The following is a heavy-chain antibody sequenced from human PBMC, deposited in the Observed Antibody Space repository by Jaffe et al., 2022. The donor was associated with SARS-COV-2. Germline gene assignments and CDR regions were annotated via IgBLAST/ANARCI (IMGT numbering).Heavy chain of an antibody. Sequence: EVQLLESGGTLVQPGGSLRLSCAASGFSFSTCAMTWVRQAPGKGLEWVSGIIGSGGSTYYADSVKGRFTISRDNSKNTLYLQMNSLRAEDTAVYYCGKTLGYAIDPVDYWGQGTLVTVSS. V-gene: IGHV3-23*01. D-gene: IGHD2-2*01. CDR3: GKTLGYAIDPVDY. CDR2: IIGSGGST. J-gene: IGHJ4*02. CDR1: GFSFSTCA.